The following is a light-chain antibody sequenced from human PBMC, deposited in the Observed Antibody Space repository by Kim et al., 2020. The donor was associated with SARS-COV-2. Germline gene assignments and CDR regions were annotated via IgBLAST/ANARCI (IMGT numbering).Light chain of an antibody. CDR2: KAS. V-gene: IGKV1-5*03. CDR1: QSISSW. Sequence: DIQMTQSPSTLSASVGDRVTITCRASQSISSWLAWYQQKPGKAPKLLIYKASSLGSGVPSRFSGSGSGTEFTLTISSLQPDDFATYYCQQYTTWTFGQGTKVDIK. J-gene: IGKJ1*01. CDR3: QQYTTWT.